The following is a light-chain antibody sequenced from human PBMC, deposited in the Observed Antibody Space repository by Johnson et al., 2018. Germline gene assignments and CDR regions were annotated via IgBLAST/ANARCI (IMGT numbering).Light chain of an antibody. J-gene: IGLJ1*01. V-gene: IGLV1-51*02. CDR3: GTWDSSLSAGNV. Sequence: QSVLTQPPSVSAAPGQKVTISCSGSSSNIGNNYVSWYQQLPGTAPKLLIYENNKPPSGIPDHFSGSKSGTSATLRTTGLQTGDEADYYCGTWDSSLSAGNVFGTGTKVTVL. CDR2: ENN. CDR1: SSNIGNNY.